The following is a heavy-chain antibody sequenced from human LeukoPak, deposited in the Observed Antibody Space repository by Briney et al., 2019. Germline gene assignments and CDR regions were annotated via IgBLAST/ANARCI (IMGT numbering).Heavy chain of an antibody. J-gene: IGHJ4*02. CDR2: MNPNSGNT. V-gene: IGHV1-8*01. CDR3: ARARRRFLEWLLSQYYFDY. Sequence: ASVKVSCKASGYTFTSYDINWVRQVTGQGLEWMGWMNPNSGNTGYAQKFQGRVTMTRNTSISTAYMELSSLRSEDTAVYYCARARRRFLEWLLSQYYFDYWGQGTLVTVSS. D-gene: IGHD3-3*01. CDR1: GYTFTSYD.